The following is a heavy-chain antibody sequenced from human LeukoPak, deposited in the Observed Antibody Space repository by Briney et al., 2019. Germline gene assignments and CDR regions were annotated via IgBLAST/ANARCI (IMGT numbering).Heavy chain of an antibody. D-gene: IGHD4-17*01. V-gene: IGHV5-51*01. J-gene: IGHJ4*02. CDR2: IYPGDSDT. CDR1: GYTFTSYW. CDR3: ARLYTTVSPLDY. Sequence: GESLKISCKGSGYTFTSYWIGWVRQMPGKGLEWMGIIYPGDSDTTYSPSFQGQVTISADKSINTAYLQWSSLKASDTAMCYCARLYTTVSPLDYWGQGTLVTVSS.